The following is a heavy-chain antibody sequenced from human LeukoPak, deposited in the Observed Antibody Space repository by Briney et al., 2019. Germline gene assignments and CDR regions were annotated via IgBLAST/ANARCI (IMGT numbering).Heavy chain of an antibody. CDR1: GGSISSLY. CDR3: ARHRAYSSAAPFDY. CDR2: IYYTGST. D-gene: IGHD6-25*01. V-gene: IGHV4-59*08. J-gene: IGHJ4*02. Sequence: PSETLSLTCSVSGGSISSLYWSWLRQPPGKGLEWIGYIYYTGSTNYNPSLKSRVTMFVDMSKNQFSLRLSSVTAADTAVYYCARHRAYSSAAPFDYWGQGTLVTVSS.